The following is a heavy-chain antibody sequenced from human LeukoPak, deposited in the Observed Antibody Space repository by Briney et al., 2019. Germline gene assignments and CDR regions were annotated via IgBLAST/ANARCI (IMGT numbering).Heavy chain of an antibody. V-gene: IGHV3-7*03. D-gene: IGHD1-7*01. CDR1: GFTFTKYW. CDR2: IKQDGSEK. CDR3: ARDNYAGANWFDP. Sequence: PGGSLRLSCAASGFTFTKYWMTWVRQAPGKGLEWVANIKQDGSEKFYVDSVKGRFTISRDNAKNSLDLQINSLGAEDTAVYYCARDNYAGANWFDPWGQGTLVTVSS. J-gene: IGHJ5*02.